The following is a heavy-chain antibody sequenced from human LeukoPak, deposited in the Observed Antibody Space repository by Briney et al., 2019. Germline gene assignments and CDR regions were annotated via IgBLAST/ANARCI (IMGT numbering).Heavy chain of an antibody. J-gene: IGHJ3*02. CDR3: AKLQEDAFDI. V-gene: IGHV1-69*05. Sequence: GASVKVSCKASGGTFSSYAISWVRQAPGQGLEWMGGIIPIFGTANYAQKFQGRVTITTDESTSTAYMELSSLRSEDTAVYYCAKLQEDAFDIWGQGTMVTVSS. CDR2: IIPIFGTA. D-gene: IGHD3-10*01. CDR1: GGTFSSYA.